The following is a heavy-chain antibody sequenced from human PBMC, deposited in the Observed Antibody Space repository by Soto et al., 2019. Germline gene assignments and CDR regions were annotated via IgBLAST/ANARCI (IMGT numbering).Heavy chain of an antibody. V-gene: IGHV4-59*08. Sequence: SETLSLTCTVSGDSISSYYWSWIRQPPGKGLEWIGYIYYSGSTNYNPSLKSRVTISVDTSKNQFSLKLSSVTAADTAVYYCARTYCSGGSCYGYVFDPWGQGPLVTVSS. CDR2: IYYSGST. CDR1: GDSISSYY. J-gene: IGHJ5*02. CDR3: ARTYCSGGSCYGYVFDP. D-gene: IGHD2-15*01.